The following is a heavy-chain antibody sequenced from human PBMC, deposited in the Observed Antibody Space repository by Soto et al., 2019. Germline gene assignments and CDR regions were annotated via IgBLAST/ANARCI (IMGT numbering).Heavy chain of an antibody. CDR2: INHSGST. CDR1: GGSFSGYY. J-gene: IGHJ6*03. CDR3: ARGRPQRYCSGGSCYSVIFNHYYYYMDV. V-gene: IGHV4-34*01. Sequence: QVQLQQWGAGLLKPSETLSLTCAVYGGSFSGYYWSWIRQPPGKGLEWIGEINHSGSTNYNPSLKSRVTISVDTSKNQFSLKLSSVTAADTAVYYCARGRPQRYCSGGSCYSVIFNHYYYYMDVWGKGTTVTVSS. D-gene: IGHD2-15*01.